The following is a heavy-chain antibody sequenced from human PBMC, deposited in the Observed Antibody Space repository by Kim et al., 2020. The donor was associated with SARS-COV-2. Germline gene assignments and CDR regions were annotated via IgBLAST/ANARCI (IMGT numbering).Heavy chain of an antibody. Sequence: SETLSLTCAVYGGSFSGYYWSWIRQPPGEGLEWIGEINHSGSTNYSPSLKSRVTISLDTSKNQFSLRLSSVTAADTAVYYCATSRSGSSHYGMDVWGQGTTVTVSS. CDR2: INHSGST. J-gene: IGHJ6*02. D-gene: IGHD3-10*01. CDR3: ATSRSGSSHYGMDV. CDR1: GGSFSGYY. V-gene: IGHV4-34*01.